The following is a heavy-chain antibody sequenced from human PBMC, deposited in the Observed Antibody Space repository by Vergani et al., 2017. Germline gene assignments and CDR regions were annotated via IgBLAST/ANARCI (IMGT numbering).Heavy chain of an antibody. CDR3: ARAYYGSGSYQDY. Sequence: QVQLVQSGAELKKPGASVSVSCKVSSHTFQPYGISWVRQAPGQGLEWMGRIIPILGIANYAQKFQGRVTITADKSTSTAYMELSSLRSEDTAVYYCARAYYGSGSYQDYWGQGTLVTVSS. J-gene: IGHJ4*02. D-gene: IGHD3-10*01. CDR1: SHTFQPYG. CDR2: IIPILGIA. V-gene: IGHV1-69*04.